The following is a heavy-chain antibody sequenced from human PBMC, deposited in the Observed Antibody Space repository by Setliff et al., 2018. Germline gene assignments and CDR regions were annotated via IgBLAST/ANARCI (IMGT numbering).Heavy chain of an antibody. CDR3: AKDRVNDGFWDFDS. D-gene: IGHD1-26*01. J-gene: IGHJ4*02. V-gene: IGHV3-30*02. Sequence: GGSLRLSCAASGFTLNNYAMSWVRQAPGKGLEWVAYIRYDGNNKYYADSVKGRSTISRDNSKNNFFLQINNLRAADTATYYCAKDRVNDGFWDFDSWGQGIVVTVSS. CDR2: IRYDGNNK. CDR1: GFTLNNYA.